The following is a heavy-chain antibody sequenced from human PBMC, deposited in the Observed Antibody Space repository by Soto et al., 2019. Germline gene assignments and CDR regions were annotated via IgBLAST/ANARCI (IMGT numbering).Heavy chain of an antibody. CDR1: GFTFSNAW. CDR3: TTLGDSSSWYYYYYGMDV. J-gene: IGHJ6*02. CDR2: IKSKTDGGTT. Sequence: PGGSLRLSCAASGFTFSNAWMNWVRQAPGKGLEWVGRIKSKTDGGTTDYAAPVKGRFTISRDDSKNTLYLQMNSLKTEDTAVYYCTTLGDSSSWYYYYYGMDVWGQGTKVTVSS. D-gene: IGHD6-13*01. V-gene: IGHV3-15*07.